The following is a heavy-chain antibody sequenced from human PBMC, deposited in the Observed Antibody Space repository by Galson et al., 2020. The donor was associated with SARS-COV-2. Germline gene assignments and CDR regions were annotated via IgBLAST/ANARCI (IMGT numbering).Heavy chain of an antibody. Sequence: GGSLRLSCAASELAFSSFAMHWVRQTPGKGLEWVAIISYDGSDKFYTDSVKGRFTISRDNSKNTLFLQMDSLRPDDTAVYYCARDFKEHFWSGYSYSMDVWGQGTTVTVSS. CDR1: ELAFSSFA. D-gene: IGHD3-3*02. CDR2: ISYDGSDK. V-gene: IGHV3-30*04. CDR3: ARDFKEHFWSGYSYSMDV. J-gene: IGHJ6*02.